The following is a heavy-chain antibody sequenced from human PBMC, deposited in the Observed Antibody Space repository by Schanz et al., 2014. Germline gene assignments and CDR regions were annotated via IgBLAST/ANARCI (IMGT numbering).Heavy chain of an antibody. CDR3: SKDKQGSRSDDS. Sequence: QVQLVESGGGVVQPGRSLRLSCATSGLNFDYYGMNWVRQAPGKGLEWVANIGYDGSEKYYVDSVKGRFIVSRDNSKNTLYLEINRLRVDDTAVYYCSKDKQGSRSDDSWGQGTLVTVSS. V-gene: IGHV3-33*06. CDR2: IGYDGSEK. CDR1: GLNFDYYG. D-gene: IGHD2-15*01. J-gene: IGHJ5*01.